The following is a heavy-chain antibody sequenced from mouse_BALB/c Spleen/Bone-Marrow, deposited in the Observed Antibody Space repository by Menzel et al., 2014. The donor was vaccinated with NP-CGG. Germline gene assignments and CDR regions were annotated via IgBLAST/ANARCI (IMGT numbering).Heavy chain of an antibody. CDR2: ISSGSSTI. J-gene: IGHJ4*01. CDR1: GFTFSSFG. D-gene: IGHD2-1*01. CDR3: ARHYGTIYYYAMDY. Sequence: EVQGVESGGGLVQPGGSRKLSCAASGFTFSSFGMHWVRQAPGKGLEWVAYISSGSSTIYYADTVKGRFTISRDNPKNTLCLQMTSLRSEDTAMYYCARHYGTIYYYAMDYWGQGTSVTVSS. V-gene: IGHV5-17*02.